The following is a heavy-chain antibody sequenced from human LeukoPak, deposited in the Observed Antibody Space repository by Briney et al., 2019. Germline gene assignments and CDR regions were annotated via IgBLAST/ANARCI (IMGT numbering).Heavy chain of an antibody. Sequence: GGSLRLSCAASGFTFSDYYMSWIRQAPGKGLEWVSYISSSGSTIYYADSVKGRFTISRDNAKNSLYLQMNSLRAEDTAVYYCAKDFGRGTVAGTLYYFDYWGQGTLVTVSS. V-gene: IGHV3-11*01. CDR1: GFTFSDYY. CDR3: AKDFGRGTVAGTLYYFDY. CDR2: ISSSGSTI. J-gene: IGHJ4*02. D-gene: IGHD6-19*01.